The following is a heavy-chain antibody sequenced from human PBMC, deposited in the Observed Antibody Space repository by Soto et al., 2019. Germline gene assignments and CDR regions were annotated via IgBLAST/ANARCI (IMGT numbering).Heavy chain of an antibody. CDR3: ARDIRGSGKGY. V-gene: IGHV1-69*08. CDR1: GGTFSSYT. Sequence: QVQLVQSGAEVKKPGSSVKVSCKASGGTFSSYTISWVRQAPGQGLEWMGRIIPILGIANYAQKFQGRVTITADKATSTAYMELSSLRSEDTAVYYCARDIRGSGKGYWGQGTLVTVSS. CDR2: IIPILGIA. D-gene: IGHD3-10*01. J-gene: IGHJ4*02.